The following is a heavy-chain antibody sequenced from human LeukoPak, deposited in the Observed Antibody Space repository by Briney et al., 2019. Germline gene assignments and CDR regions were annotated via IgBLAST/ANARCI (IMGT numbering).Heavy chain of an antibody. V-gene: IGHV4-59*12. Sequence: SETLSLTCTVSGGSISSYYWSWIRQPPGKGLEWIGYIYYSGSTNYNPSLKSRVTISVDTSKNQFSLKLSSVTAADTAVYYCVRGWYYDFWSGYRVPYYFDYWGQGTLVTVSS. D-gene: IGHD3-3*01. CDR2: IYYSGST. CDR3: VRGWYYDFWSGYRVPYYFDY. CDR1: GGSISSYY. J-gene: IGHJ4*02.